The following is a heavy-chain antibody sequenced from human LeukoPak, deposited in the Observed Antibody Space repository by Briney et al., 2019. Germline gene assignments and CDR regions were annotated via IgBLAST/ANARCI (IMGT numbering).Heavy chain of an antibody. J-gene: IGHJ6*04. V-gene: IGHV3-7*01. Sequence: GGSLRLSCAASGFTLSSYWMSWVRQAPGKGLEWVANIKQDGSEKYYVDSVKGQFTISRDNAKNSLYLQMNSLRAEDTAVYYCAELGITMIGGVWGKGTTVTISS. CDR2: IKQDGSEK. CDR3: AELGITMIGGV. D-gene: IGHD3-10*02. CDR1: GFTLSSYW.